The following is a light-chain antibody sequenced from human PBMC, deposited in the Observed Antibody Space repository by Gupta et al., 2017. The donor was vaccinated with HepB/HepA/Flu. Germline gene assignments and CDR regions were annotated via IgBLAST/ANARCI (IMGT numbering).Light chain of an antibody. Sequence: QSALTQPASVSGSPGQSITISCTGTSSDVGGYKYVSWYQQHPGKAPKLMIYDVSNRPSEVSNRFSGSKTGNTASLTISGLQAEDEADYYCSAYTSSSTRVFGGGTKLTVL. CDR3: SAYTSSSTRV. J-gene: IGLJ2*01. CDR2: DVS. CDR1: SSDVGGYKY. V-gene: IGLV2-14*01.